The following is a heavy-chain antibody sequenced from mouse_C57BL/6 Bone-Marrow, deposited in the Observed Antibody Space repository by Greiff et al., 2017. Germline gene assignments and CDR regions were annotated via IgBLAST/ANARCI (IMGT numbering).Heavy chain of an antibody. CDR2: IYPGDGDT. CDR3: ANYDYDGDAMDY. D-gene: IGHD2-4*01. Sequence: QVQLQQSGPELAKPGASVKISCKASGYAFSSSWMNWVKQRPGKGLEWIGRIYPGDGDTNYNGKFKGKATLTADKSSSTAYMQLSSLTSEDSAVYFCANYDYDGDAMDYWGQGTSVTVSS. V-gene: IGHV1-82*01. J-gene: IGHJ4*01. CDR1: GYAFSSSW.